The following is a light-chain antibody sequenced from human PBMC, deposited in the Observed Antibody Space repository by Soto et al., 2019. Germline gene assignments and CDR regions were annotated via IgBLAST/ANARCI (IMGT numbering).Light chain of an antibody. V-gene: IGKV1-5*01. CDR1: QSISSW. J-gene: IGKJ1*01. CDR3: QQRWWT. CDR2: DAS. Sequence: DIQMTQSPSTLSASVGDRVTITCRASQSISSWLAWYQQKPGKAPKLLIYDASSLESGVPSRFSGSGSGTEFTLTISSLQPDDFATYYCQQRWWTFGQGTKVDIK.